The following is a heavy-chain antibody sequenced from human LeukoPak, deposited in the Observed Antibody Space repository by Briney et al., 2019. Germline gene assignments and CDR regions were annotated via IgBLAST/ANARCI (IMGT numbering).Heavy chain of an antibody. Sequence: PGGSLRLSCEASGFSFSSYYMSWVRQAPGKGLEWVSVIYSGGTTFYSASVKGRFTISRDNSKNTLYLQMDSLRAEDTAVYYCVRDRGYNYGFFDSWGQGTLVTVSS. V-gene: IGHV3-66*01. CDR3: VRDRGYNYGFFDS. D-gene: IGHD5-18*01. J-gene: IGHJ4*02. CDR2: IYSGGTT. CDR1: GFSFSSYY.